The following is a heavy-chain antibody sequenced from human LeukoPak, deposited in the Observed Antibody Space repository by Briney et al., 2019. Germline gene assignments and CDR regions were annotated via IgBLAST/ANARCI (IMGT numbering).Heavy chain of an antibody. CDR1: GYTFTNYY. CDR3: AREGQVVGRTMSDY. Sequence: ASVKVSCKASGYTFTNYYIHWVRQAPGQGLEWMGITDPIGGSTNYAQKFQGRVTITADESTSIAYMELSSLRSEDTAVYYCAREGQVVGRTMSDYWGQGTLVTVSS. V-gene: IGHV1-46*01. J-gene: IGHJ4*02. D-gene: IGHD1-26*01. CDR2: TDPIGGST.